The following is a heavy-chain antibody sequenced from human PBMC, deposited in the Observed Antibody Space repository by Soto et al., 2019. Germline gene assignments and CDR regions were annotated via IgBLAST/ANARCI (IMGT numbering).Heavy chain of an antibody. J-gene: IGHJ4*02. CDR3: ARAGSGALYYFDY. V-gene: IGHV4-30-4*01. CDR1: GSSISSGDYY. Sequence: SETLSLTCTVSGSSISSGDYYWSWIRQTPGKGLEWIGYIYYSRSTYYNPSLKSRVTISVDTSKSQFSLKLSSVTAADTAVYYCARAGSGALYYFDYWGQGTLVTVSS. CDR2: IYYSRST. D-gene: IGHD1-1*01.